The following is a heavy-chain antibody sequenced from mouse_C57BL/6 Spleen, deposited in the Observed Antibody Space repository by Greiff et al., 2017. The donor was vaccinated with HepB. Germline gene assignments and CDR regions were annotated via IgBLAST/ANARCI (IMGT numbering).Heavy chain of an antibody. CDR2: IWRGGST. CDR3: AKEGLRRGFAY. CDR1: GFSLTSYG. J-gene: IGHJ3*01. V-gene: IGHV2-4*01. Sequence: VQVVESGPGLVQPSQSLSITCTVSGFSLTSYGVHWVRQPPGKGLEWLGVIWRGGSTDYNAAFISRLSISKDNSKSQVFFKMNSLQADDTAIYYCAKEGLRRGFAYWGQGTLVTVSA. D-gene: IGHD2-4*01.